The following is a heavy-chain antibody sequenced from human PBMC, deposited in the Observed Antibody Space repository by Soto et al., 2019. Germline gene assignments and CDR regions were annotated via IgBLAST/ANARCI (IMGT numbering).Heavy chain of an antibody. Sequence: ASVKVSCKASGGSFTYTLSWVRQAPGQGLEWMGGIIPIFGTTNYAQKFQGRVTITADESTKTAYMELSTLRSEDTAVYYCTRLHSHGTYGMDVWGQGTTVTVSS. CDR3: TRLHSHGTYGMDV. V-gene: IGHV1-69*13. CDR1: GGSFTYT. CDR2: IIPIFGTT. J-gene: IGHJ6*02. D-gene: IGHD5-18*01.